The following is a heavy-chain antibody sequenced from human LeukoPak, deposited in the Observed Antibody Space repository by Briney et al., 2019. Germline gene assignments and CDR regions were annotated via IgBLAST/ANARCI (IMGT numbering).Heavy chain of an antibody. CDR3: ARYYDILTGFDY. V-gene: IGHV4-30-4*02. CDR2: IYYSGST. J-gene: IGHJ4*02. Sequence: PSDTLSLTCTVSGGSISSVDYDWSWIRRPPGKGLEWIGYIYYSGSTYYNPSLKSRVTISVDTSKNQFSLKLSSVTAADTAVYYCARYYDILTGFDYWGQGTLVTVSS. CDR1: GGSISSVDYD. D-gene: IGHD3-9*01.